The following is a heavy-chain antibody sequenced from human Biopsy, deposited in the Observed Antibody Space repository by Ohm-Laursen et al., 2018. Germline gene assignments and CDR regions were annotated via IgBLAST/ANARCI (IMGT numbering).Heavy chain of an antibody. Sequence: SVKVPCKASGVTFDTYAFGWVRQAPGQGLEWMGGRIPYFNTIYYARNFQDRAVITADRSARTTDMQLSGLRPDDTAVYYCVGGQRGPPIGVTVPGDAFDLWGPGTMVTVSP. D-gene: IGHD2/OR15-2a*01. CDR1: GVTFDTYA. CDR2: RIPYFNTI. V-gene: IGHV1-69*13. J-gene: IGHJ3*01. CDR3: VGGQRGPPIGVTVPGDAFDL.